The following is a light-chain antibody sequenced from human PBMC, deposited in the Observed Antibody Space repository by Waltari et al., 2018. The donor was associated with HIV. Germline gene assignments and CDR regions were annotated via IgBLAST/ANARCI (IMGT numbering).Light chain of an antibody. V-gene: IGLV1-47*01. Sequence: QSVLTPPPSASGTPGQRVTISCSGSSSNIHSNYVYWYQHLPGTAPKLLIYRNNQRPSGVPDRFSGSKSGTSASLAISGLRSEDEADYYCAAWDDSLSGYVFGTGTKVTVL. J-gene: IGLJ1*01. CDR3: AAWDDSLSGYV. CDR2: RNN. CDR1: SSNIHSNY.